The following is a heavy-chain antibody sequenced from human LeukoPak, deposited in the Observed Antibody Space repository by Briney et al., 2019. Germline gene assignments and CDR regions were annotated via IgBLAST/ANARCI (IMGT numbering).Heavy chain of an antibody. Sequence: GGSLRLSCAASGFTFSSYAMSWARQAPGKGLEWVSGISSSGSGGNTYYADSVKGWFTISRDSSKNTLYLQMNSLRAEDTAVYYCAKTGYCSSASCGGFDYWGQGTLVTVSS. D-gene: IGHD2-2*01. CDR1: GFTFSSYA. V-gene: IGHV3-23*01. CDR3: AKTGYCSSASCGGFDY. J-gene: IGHJ4*02. CDR2: ISSSGSGGNT.